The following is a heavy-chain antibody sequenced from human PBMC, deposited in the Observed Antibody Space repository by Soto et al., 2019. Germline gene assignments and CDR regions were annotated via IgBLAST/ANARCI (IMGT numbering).Heavy chain of an antibody. J-gene: IGHJ4*02. CDR3: AKDHNYDSSGYGFDC. Sequence: PLGSLRLSCAASGFTFSSYTMNWVRQAPGKGLEWVSSINSRSNYIYQADSVKGRFTISRDNAKNSLYLQMNSLRVEDTAVYYCAKDHNYDSSGYGFDCWGRGTLVTVSS. CDR2: INSRSNYI. CDR1: GFTFSSYT. D-gene: IGHD3-22*01. V-gene: IGHV3-21*01.